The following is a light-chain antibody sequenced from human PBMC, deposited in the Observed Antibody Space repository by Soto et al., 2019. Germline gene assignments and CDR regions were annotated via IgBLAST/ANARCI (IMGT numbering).Light chain of an antibody. CDR3: CSYAGSSNFVV. CDR2: DVT. J-gene: IGLJ2*01. V-gene: IGLV2-11*01. Sequence: QSALTQPRSVSGSPGQSVTISCTGTSSDVGGYSYVSWYQQYPGKAPKLFIYDVTKRPSGVPDRFSRSKSGNTASLTISGLQTEDEADYYCCSYAGSSNFVVFGGGTKLTVL. CDR1: SSDVGGYSY.